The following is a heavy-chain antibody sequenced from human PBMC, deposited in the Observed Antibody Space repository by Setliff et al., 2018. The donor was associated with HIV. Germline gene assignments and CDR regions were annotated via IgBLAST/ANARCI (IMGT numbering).Heavy chain of an antibody. CDR2: ISVDNGDT. J-gene: IGHJ4*02. Sequence: ASVKVSCKASGYTFISYGISWMRQAPGQGPEWMGWISVDNGDTNYAQKVQGRVSMTTDTSTSTAYMELRSLRSEDTAVYYCAREVDGDAEGLDYWGQGTLVTVSS. CDR3: AREVDGDAEGLDY. V-gene: IGHV1-18*04. CDR1: GYTFISYG. D-gene: IGHD4-17*01.